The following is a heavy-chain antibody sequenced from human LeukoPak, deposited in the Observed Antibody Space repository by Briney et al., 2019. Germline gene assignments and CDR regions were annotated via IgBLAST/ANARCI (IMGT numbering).Heavy chain of an antibody. Sequence: SQTLSLTCAISGESVSISSSAWNWIRQSPSRGLEWLGRTYYTSKWNNDYAVSLRGRISINPDTSKNHFSLQLNSVTPDDTAVYYCARGRVSAFDYWGQGTLVTVSP. CDR2: TYYTSKWNN. CDR1: GESVSISSSA. V-gene: IGHV6-1*01. J-gene: IGHJ4*02. CDR3: ARGRVSAFDY. D-gene: IGHD2-15*01.